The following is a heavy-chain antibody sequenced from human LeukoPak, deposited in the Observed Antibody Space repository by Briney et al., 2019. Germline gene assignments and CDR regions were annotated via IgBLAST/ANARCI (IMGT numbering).Heavy chain of an antibody. CDR2: IIPIFGTA. D-gene: IGHD2-15*01. J-gene: IGHJ3*02. Sequence: SVKVSCKASGGTFSSYAISWVRQAPGQGLEWMGGIIPIFGTANYAQKFQGRVTITADESTSTAYMELSSLRSEDAAVYYCARDLALNCSGGSCFDAFDIWGQGTMVTVSS. V-gene: IGHV1-69*01. CDR3: ARDLALNCSGGSCFDAFDI. CDR1: GGTFSSYA.